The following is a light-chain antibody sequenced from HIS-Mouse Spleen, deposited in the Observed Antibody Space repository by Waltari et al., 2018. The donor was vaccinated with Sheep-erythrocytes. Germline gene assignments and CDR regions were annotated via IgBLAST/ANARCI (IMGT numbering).Light chain of an antibody. V-gene: IGLV2-11*01. CDR2: DVS. CDR3: CSYAGSYNHV. Sequence: QSALTQPRSVSGSPGQSVTISCTGTSSDVGGYNYVSWYQQHPGKAPELVIYDVSKRPSGVPDRFSGSKAGNTACLTISVVQAEDEADYYCCSYAGSYNHVFATGTKVTVL. J-gene: IGLJ1*01. CDR1: SSDVGGYNY.